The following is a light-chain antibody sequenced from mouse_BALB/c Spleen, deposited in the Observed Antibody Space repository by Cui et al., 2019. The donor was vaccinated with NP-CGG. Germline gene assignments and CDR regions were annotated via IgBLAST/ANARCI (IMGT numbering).Light chain of an antibody. CDR2: GTN. V-gene: IGLV1*01. J-gene: IGLJ1*01. CDR3: ALWYSNHWV. Sequence: AVVTPESALLTPPVGTVTLTGRSSTGVVTTSNYANWVQEKPDHLFTGLIGGTNNRAPGVPARFSGSLMGDKAALTITGAQTEDEATYFCALWYSNHWVFGGGTKLTVL. CDR1: TGVVTTSNY.